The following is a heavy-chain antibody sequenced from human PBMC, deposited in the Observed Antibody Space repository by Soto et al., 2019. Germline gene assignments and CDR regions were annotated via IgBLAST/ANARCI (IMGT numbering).Heavy chain of an antibody. CDR2: MNPINGAT. J-gene: IGHJ6*02. V-gene: IGHV1-8*02. CDR3: WRGLSPRVTAGGAPYYCAMVV. D-gene: IGHD6-13*01. Sequence: ASVKVSCKASGYDFTAYAINWVRQASGQGLEWMGWMNPINGATGSARRFQGRVSMTRNTATGTAYLELTSLRPDDSADYYCWRGLSPRVTAGGAPYYCAMVVWGRGTTVTVSS. CDR1: GYDFTAYA.